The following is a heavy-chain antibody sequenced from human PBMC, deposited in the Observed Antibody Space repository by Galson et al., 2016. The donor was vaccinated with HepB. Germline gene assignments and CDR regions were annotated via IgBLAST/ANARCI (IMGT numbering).Heavy chain of an antibody. CDR3: ARGLGASWFYL. CDR1: GFSFNIEN. Sequence: SLRLSCAASGFSFNIENMNWVRQAAGKGLEWLSYISESSSPIFYADSVKGRFTTSRDNGKNTLYLQMTGLTVEDTGVYYCARGLGASWFYLWGQGTLVTVSS. CDR2: ISESSSPI. V-gene: IGHV3-48*04. D-gene: IGHD3-16*01. J-gene: IGHJ5*02.